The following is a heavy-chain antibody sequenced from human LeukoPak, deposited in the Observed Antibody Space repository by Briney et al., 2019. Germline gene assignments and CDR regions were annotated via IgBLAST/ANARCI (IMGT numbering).Heavy chain of an antibody. CDR2: IYYSGST. J-gene: IGHJ4*02. Sequence: SXXLSLTCTVSGGSISSYYWSWIRQPPGKGLEWVGYIYYSGSTNYNPSLKSRVTVSVDTFKNQFSLKLSSVTAADTAVYYCASGGNHDYWGQGTLVTVSS. V-gene: IGHV4-59*01. D-gene: IGHD4-23*01. CDR3: ASGGNHDY. CDR1: GGSISSYY.